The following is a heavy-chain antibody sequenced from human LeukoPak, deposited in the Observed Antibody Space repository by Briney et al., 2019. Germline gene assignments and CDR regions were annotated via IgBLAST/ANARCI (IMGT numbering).Heavy chain of an antibody. V-gene: IGHV1-69*04. CDR2: IIPILGIA. D-gene: IGHD5-12*01. J-gene: IGHJ4*02. Sequence: ASVKVSCKASGGTFSSYAISWVRQAPGQGLEWMGRIIPILGIANYAQKFQGRVTITADKSTSTAYMELSSLRSEDTAVYYCASGPRDGYNLDWGQGTLVTVSS. CDR3: ASGPRDGYNLD. CDR1: GGTFSSYA.